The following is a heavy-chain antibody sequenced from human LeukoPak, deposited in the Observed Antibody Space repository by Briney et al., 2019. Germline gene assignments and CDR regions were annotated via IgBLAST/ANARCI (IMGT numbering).Heavy chain of an antibody. V-gene: IGHV1-2*02. Sequence: GASVKVSCKASGYTFTGYYMHWVRQAPGQGLEWMGWINPNSGGTNDAQKFQGRVTMTRDTSISTAYMELSRLRSDDTAVYYCARNGGYCSGGSCYSALDYWGQGTLVTVSS. J-gene: IGHJ4*02. CDR1: GYTFTGYY. D-gene: IGHD2-15*01. CDR2: INPNSGGT. CDR3: ARNGGYCSGGSCYSALDY.